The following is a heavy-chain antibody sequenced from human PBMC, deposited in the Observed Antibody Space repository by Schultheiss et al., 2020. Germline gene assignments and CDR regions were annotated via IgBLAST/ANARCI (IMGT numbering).Heavy chain of an antibody. J-gene: IGHJ4*02. CDR2: ISYDGSNK. D-gene: IGHD3-16*02. CDR3: AREEVITFGGVIG. CDR1: GFTFSSYG. Sequence: GGSLRLSCAASGFTFSSYGMHWVRQAPGKGLEWVAVISYDGSNKYYADSVKGRFTISRDNSKNTLYLQMNSLRAEDTAVYYCAREEVITFGGVIGWGQGTLVTVS. V-gene: IGHV3-30*03.